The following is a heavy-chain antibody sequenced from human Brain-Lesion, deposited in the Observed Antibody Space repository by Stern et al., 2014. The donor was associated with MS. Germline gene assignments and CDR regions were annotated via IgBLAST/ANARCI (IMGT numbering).Heavy chain of an antibody. CDR3: ARTKLRFLEWDRAYGMDV. CDR2: IWYDGSKE. J-gene: IGHJ6*02. D-gene: IGHD3-3*01. CDR1: GFTFSNYG. V-gene: IGHV3-33*01. Sequence: VQLVESGGGVVQPGRSLRLSCAASGFTFSNYGMYWVRQAPGKGLEWVAVIWYDGSKEYYADSVKGRFSISRDNSKKTLDLQMHSLRAEDAAVYYCARTKLRFLEWDRAYGMDVWGQGTTVTVSS.